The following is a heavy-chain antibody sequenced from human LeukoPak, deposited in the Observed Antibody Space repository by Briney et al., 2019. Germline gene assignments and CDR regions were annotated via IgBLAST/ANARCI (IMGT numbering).Heavy chain of an antibody. Sequence: GGSLRLSCAASGFTFSSYGMSWVRQAPGKGLEWVSAISPSGDNTYYADSVKGRFTISRDNSKNTLYLQMNSLRAEDTAVYYCAKGEYGRYSYGLPYYFDYWGQGTLVTVSS. CDR1: GFTFSSYG. J-gene: IGHJ4*02. D-gene: IGHD5-18*01. CDR2: ISPSGDNT. CDR3: AKGEYGRYSYGLPYYFDY. V-gene: IGHV3-23*01.